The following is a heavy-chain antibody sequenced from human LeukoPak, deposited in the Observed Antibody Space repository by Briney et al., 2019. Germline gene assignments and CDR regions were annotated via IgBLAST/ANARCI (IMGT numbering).Heavy chain of an antibody. J-gene: IGHJ4*02. Sequence: SETLSLTCTVSGGSISSSSYYWGWIRQPPGKGLEWIGSIYYSGSTYYNPSLKSRVTISVDTSKNQFSLKLSSVTAADTAVYYCARHPMTKYSSSWHSENYYFDCWGQGTLVTVSS. V-gene: IGHV4-39*01. CDR1: GGSISSSSYY. D-gene: IGHD6-13*01. CDR3: ARHPMTKYSSSWHSENYYFDC. CDR2: IYYSGST.